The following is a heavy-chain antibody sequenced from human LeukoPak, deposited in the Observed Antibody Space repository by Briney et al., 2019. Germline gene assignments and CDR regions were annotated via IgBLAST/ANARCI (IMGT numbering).Heavy chain of an antibody. V-gene: IGHV4-4*07. Sequence: PSETLSLTCTVSGGSISSYYWSWIGQPAGKGLEWIWRIYTSGSTNYNPSLKSRVTMSVDTSKNQFSLKLSSVTAADTAVYYCARSGDFWSGYHYMDVWGKGTTVTVSS. J-gene: IGHJ6*03. CDR2: IYTSGST. D-gene: IGHD3-3*01. CDR1: GGSISSYY. CDR3: ARSGDFWSGYHYMDV.